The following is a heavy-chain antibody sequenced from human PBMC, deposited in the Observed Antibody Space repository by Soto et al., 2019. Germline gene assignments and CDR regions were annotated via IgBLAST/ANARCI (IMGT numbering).Heavy chain of an antibody. V-gene: IGHV3-64D*06. D-gene: IGHD3-22*01. J-gene: IGHJ4*02. CDR3: VKGEYYYDSSGYYPFDY. CDR1: GFTFSSYA. Sequence: GGSLRLSCSASGFTFSSYAMHWVRQAPGKGLEYVSAISSNGGSTYYADSVKGRFTISRDNSKNTLYLQMSSLRVEDTAVYYCVKGEYYYDSSGYYPFDYWGQETLVTVSS. CDR2: ISSNGGST.